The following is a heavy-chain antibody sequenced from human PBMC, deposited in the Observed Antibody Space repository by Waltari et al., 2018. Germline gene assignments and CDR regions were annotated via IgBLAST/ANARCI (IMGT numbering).Heavy chain of an antibody. J-gene: IGHJ5*02. CDR2: IYYSGST. Sequence: QVQLQESGPGLVKPSETLSLTCTVSGGSISSYYWSCIRQPPGKGLEWIGYIYYSGSTNYNPSLKSRVTISVDTSKNQFSLKLSSVTAADTAVYYCARASSGSYGTWFDPWGQGTLVTVSS. CDR1: GGSISSYY. D-gene: IGHD1-26*01. V-gene: IGHV4-59*08. CDR3: ARASSGSYGTWFDP.